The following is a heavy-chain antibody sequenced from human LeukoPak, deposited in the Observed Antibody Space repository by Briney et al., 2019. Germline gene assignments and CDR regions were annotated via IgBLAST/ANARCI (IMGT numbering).Heavy chain of an antibody. Sequence: PGGSLRLSCAASGLTFSASAMHWVRQASGKGLEWVGRIRSTANNYATAYAASVKGRFTISRDDSKNTAYLQMDSLKTEDTAVYYCARRYGKNSWWFDPWGQGTLVTVSS. V-gene: IGHV3-73*01. D-gene: IGHD4-17*01. CDR1: GLTFSASA. CDR3: ARRYGKNSWWFDP. CDR2: IRSTANNYAT. J-gene: IGHJ5*02.